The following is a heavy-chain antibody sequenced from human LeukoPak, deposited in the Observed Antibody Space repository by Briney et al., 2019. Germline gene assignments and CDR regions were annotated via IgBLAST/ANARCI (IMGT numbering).Heavy chain of an antibody. Sequence: GGSLRLSCEGSGFTFSNYWMGWVRQAPGKGLQWVANIKTDGSEKYYVDSVKGRFTISRDNAKNSLYLQMNSLRAEDTAVYYCAKDRAPYYDSSGYSFEDYWGQGTLVTVSS. D-gene: IGHD3-22*01. V-gene: IGHV3-7*03. CDR1: GFTFSNYW. CDR3: AKDRAPYYDSSGYSFEDY. CDR2: IKTDGSEK. J-gene: IGHJ4*02.